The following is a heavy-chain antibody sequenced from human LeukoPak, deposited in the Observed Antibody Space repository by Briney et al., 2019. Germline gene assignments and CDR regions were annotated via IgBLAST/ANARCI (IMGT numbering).Heavy chain of an antibody. Sequence: SETLSLTCTVSGGSISSSSYYWGWIRQPPGKGLEWIGEINHSGSTNYNPSLKSRVTISVDTSKNQFSLKLSSVTAADTAVYYCARTYYSRLPDYWGQGTLVTVSS. CDR3: ARTYYSRLPDY. J-gene: IGHJ4*02. D-gene: IGHD3-10*01. V-gene: IGHV4-39*07. CDR2: INHSGST. CDR1: GGSISSSSYY.